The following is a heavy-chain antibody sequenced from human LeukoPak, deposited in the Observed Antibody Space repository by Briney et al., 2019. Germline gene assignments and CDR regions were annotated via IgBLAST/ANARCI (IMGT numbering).Heavy chain of an antibody. CDR1: GFTFSSYA. V-gene: IGHV3-23*01. CDR3: AKDWYSSSWFDY. Sequence: PGGSLRLSCAASGFTFSSYAMSWVRQAPGKGLEWVSAISSSGGSTYYADSVKGRFTISRDNSKNTLYLQMNSLRAEDTAVYYCAKDWYSSSWFDYWGQGTLVTVSS. J-gene: IGHJ4*02. CDR2: ISSSGGST. D-gene: IGHD6-13*01.